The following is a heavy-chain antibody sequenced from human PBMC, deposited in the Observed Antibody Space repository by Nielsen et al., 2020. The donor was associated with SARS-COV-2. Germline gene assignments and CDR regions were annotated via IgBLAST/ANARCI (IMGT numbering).Heavy chain of an antibody. Sequence: KVSCKGSGYSFTSYWIGWVRQMPGKGLEWMGIIYPGDSDTRYSPSFQGQVTISAGKSISTAYLQWSGLKASDTAMYYCARQREYYYDSSGYYPDPLFDYWGQGTLVTVSS. CDR3: ARQREYYYDSSGYYPDPLFDY. V-gene: IGHV5-51*01. D-gene: IGHD3-22*01. CDR1: GYSFTSYW. J-gene: IGHJ4*02. CDR2: IYPGDSDT.